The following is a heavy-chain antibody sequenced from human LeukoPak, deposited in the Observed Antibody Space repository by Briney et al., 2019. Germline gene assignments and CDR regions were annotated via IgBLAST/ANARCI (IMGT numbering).Heavy chain of an antibody. CDR2: ISSSGSTI. D-gene: IGHD4-17*01. J-gene: IGHJ3*02. Sequence: GGSLRLSCAASGFTFNTYTMNWVRQAPGKGLEWVSYISSSGSTIYYADSVKGRFTISRDNAKNSLYLQMNSLRAEDTAVYYCATGYAVTTFAFDIWGQGTMVTVSS. CDR1: GFTFNTYT. V-gene: IGHV3-48*04. CDR3: ATGYAVTTFAFDI.